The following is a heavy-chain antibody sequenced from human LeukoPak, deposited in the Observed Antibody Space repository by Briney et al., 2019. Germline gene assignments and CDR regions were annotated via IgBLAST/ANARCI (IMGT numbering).Heavy chain of an antibody. CDR3: AKEGCSGGSCYNGMDV. CDR2: ISGSGGST. D-gene: IGHD2-15*01. Sequence: GGSLRLSCAASGFTFSSYAMSWVSQAPGKGLEWVSAISGSGGSTYYADSVKGRFTISRDNSKNTLYLQMNSLRAEDTAVYYCAKEGCSGGSCYNGMDVWGQGTTVTVSS. J-gene: IGHJ6*02. CDR1: GFTFSSYA. V-gene: IGHV3-23*01.